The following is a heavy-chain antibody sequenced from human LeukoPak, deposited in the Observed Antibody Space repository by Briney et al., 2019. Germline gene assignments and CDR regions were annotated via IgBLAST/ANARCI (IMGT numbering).Heavy chain of an antibody. Sequence: GASVKVSCKASGYTFTSYGISWVRQMPGKGLEWMGIIYPGDSDTRYSPSFQGQVTISADKSISTAYLQWSSLKASDTAMYYCARHLGGWYYFDYWGQGTLVTVSS. CDR3: ARHLGGWYYFDY. V-gene: IGHV5-51*01. CDR2: IYPGDSDT. CDR1: GYTFTSYG. J-gene: IGHJ4*02. D-gene: IGHD6-19*01.